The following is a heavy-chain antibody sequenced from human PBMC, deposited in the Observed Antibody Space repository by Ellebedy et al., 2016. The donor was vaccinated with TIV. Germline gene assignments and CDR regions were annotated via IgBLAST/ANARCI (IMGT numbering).Heavy chain of an antibody. CDR2: ISYDGSDR. Sequence: PGGSLRLSCAASGFTFSNYAFQWVRQAPGTGLEWVAIISYDGSDRYYADSVKGRFTISRDNSKNMLFLQMNSLRAEDTALYYCAKGRKLIRSSSLDYWGQGTLVTVSS. V-gene: IGHV3-30*04. J-gene: IGHJ4*02. CDR1: GFTFSNYA. D-gene: IGHD3-22*01. CDR3: AKGRKLIRSSSLDY.